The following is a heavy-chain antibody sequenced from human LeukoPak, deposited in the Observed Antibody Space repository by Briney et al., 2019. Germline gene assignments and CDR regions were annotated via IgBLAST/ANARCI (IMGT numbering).Heavy chain of an antibody. CDR3: ARKPLDSSGYYSD. CDR2: IWYDGSNK. Sequence: GRSLRLSCAASGFTFSSYGMHWVRQAPGKGLEWVAVIWYDGSNKYYADSVKGRFTISRDNSKNTLYLQMNSLRAEDTAVYYCARKPLDSSGYYSDWGQGTLVTVSS. V-gene: IGHV3-33*01. CDR1: GFTFSSYG. D-gene: IGHD3-22*01. J-gene: IGHJ4*02.